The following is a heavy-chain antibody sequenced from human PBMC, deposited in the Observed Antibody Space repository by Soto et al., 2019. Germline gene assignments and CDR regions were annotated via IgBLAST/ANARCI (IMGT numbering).Heavy chain of an antibody. CDR1: GFTFSNYA. D-gene: IGHD4-17*01. Sequence: EVQLLESGGGLVQPGGSLRLSCAASGFTFSNYAMTWVRQAPGKGLEWVSAMSGSGASTYYADSVKGRSTISRDNSKNSLYLQMNSLRAEDTAVYYCARGATVTAHAEFDYWGQGTLVTVSS. CDR3: ARGATVTAHAEFDY. CDR2: MSGSGAST. V-gene: IGHV3-23*01. J-gene: IGHJ4*02.